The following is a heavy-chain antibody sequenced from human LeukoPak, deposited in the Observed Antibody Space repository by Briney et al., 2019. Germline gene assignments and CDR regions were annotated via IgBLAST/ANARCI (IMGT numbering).Heavy chain of an antibody. V-gene: IGHV4-39*07. J-gene: IGHJ4*02. D-gene: IGHD5-12*01. CDR1: GVSISSSSYY. Sequence: SETLSLTCTVSGVSISSSSYYWGWIRQPPGKGLEWIGSIYYSGSTYYNPSLKSRVTISVDTSKNQFSLKLSSVTAADTAVYYCARESPIVATIDYWGQGTLVTVSS. CDR3: ARESPIVATIDY. CDR2: IYYSGST.